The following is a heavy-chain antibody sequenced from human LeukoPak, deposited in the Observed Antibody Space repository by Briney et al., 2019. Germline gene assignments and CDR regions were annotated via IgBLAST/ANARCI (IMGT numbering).Heavy chain of an antibody. V-gene: IGHV4-30-4*08. Sequence: SETLSLTCPVSGGSISSGDYYWSWIRQPPGKGLEWIGYIYYSGSTYCNPSLKSRVPIPVETPKNQFSLKLSSVTAADTAVYYCARDYSAWYYDSSGYYSWFDPWGQGTLVTVSS. D-gene: IGHD3-22*01. J-gene: IGHJ5*02. CDR1: GGSISSGDYY. CDR2: IYYSGST. CDR3: ARDYSAWYYDSSGYYSWFDP.